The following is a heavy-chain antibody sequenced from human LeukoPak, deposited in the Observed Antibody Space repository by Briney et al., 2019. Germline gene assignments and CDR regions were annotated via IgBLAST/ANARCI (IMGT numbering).Heavy chain of an antibody. V-gene: IGHV4-61*02. D-gene: IGHD6-19*01. J-gene: IGHJ4*02. Sequence: PSETLSLTCTVSGGSISSGSYYWSWIRQPAGKGLEWIGRIYTSGSTNYNPSLKSRVTISVDTSKNQFSLKLSSVTAADMAVYYCATGYASGWTSDFDYWGQGILVTVSP. CDR2: IYTSGST. CDR3: ATGYASGWTSDFDY. CDR1: GGSISSGSYY.